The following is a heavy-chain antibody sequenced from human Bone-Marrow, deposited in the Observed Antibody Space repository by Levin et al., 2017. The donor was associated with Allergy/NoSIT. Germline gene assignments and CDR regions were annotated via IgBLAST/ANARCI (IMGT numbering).Heavy chain of an antibody. D-gene: IGHD4-23*01. J-gene: IGHJ4*02. CDR2: ISSSSSYI. CDR1: GFTFSSYS. Sequence: AGGSLRLSCAASGFTFSSYSMNWVRQAPGKGLEWVSSISSSSSYIYYADSVKGRFTISRDNAKNSLYLQMNSLRAEDTAVYYCARDAGSRRTTVVTRGNYWGQGTLVTVSS. V-gene: IGHV3-21*01. CDR3: ARDAGSRRTTVVTRGNY.